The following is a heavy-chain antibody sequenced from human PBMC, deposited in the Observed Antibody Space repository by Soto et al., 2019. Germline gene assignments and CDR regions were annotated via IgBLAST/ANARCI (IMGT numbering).Heavy chain of an antibody. Sequence: QVQLVQSGAEVKKPGSSVKVSCKASGGTLSRYAINWVRQAPGQGLEWMGGIIPLFGAPKYARRFQGRVTITADESTNTAYMELSSLRSEDTAVYFCARAFDDNSGYYYWYFDLWGRGTLVTVSS. D-gene: IGHD3-22*01. CDR1: GGTLSRYA. J-gene: IGHJ2*01. CDR2: IIPLFGAP. V-gene: IGHV1-69*12. CDR3: ARAFDDNSGYYYWYFDL.